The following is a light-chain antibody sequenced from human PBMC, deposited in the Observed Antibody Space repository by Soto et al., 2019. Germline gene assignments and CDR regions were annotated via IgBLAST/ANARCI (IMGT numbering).Light chain of an antibody. CDR3: QKCDYLPM. CDR1: HDITSY. V-gene: IGKV1-33*01. Sequence: DIQMTQSPSSLSASVGDRVTITCQASHDITSYLKWYQHKPGKAPKRLIYDASILEAGVTSRCSESGTGTDFTFTIISLQPEEVATYYCQKCDYLPMFGPGTTVDFK. CDR2: DAS. J-gene: IGKJ3*01.